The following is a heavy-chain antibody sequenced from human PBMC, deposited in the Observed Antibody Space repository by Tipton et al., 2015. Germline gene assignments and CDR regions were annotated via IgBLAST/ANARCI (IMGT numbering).Heavy chain of an antibody. CDR1: GGSITSGGYY. V-gene: IGHV4-31*03. Sequence: TLSLTCTVSGGSITSGGYYWSWIRQHPGKGLEWIGHIYFGGSTFYSPSLKSRLTISKDTSKNQLFLKLTSVTAADTAIYYCARIPKRDGDSFDLWGRGTLVTVSS. CDR2: IYFGGST. J-gene: IGHJ4*02. CDR3: ARIPKRDGDSFDL. D-gene: IGHD4-17*01.